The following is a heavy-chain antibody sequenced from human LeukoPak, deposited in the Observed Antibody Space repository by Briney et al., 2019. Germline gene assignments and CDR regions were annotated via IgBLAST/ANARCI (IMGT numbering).Heavy chain of an antibody. V-gene: IGHV3-43*02. CDR2: INGDGGST. CDR3: AKGDRSGSYYNYFDP. Sequence: PGGSLRLSCAASGFTFDDYAMHCVRQGPGKGLEWVSLINGDGGSTYYADSVKGRFTISRDNSKNSLYLEMNSLRTEDTAFYYCAKGDRSGSYYNYFDPWGQGTLVTVSS. D-gene: IGHD1-26*01. J-gene: IGHJ5*02. CDR1: GFTFDDYA.